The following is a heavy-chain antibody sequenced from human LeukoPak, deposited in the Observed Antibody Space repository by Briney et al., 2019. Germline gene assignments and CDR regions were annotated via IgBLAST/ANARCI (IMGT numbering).Heavy chain of an antibody. CDR3: ARAMASRWYYFDY. J-gene: IGHJ4*02. D-gene: IGHD2-15*01. CDR1: GFTVSSNS. Sequence: GGSLRLSCAASGFTVSSNSMSWVRQAPGKGLEWVSLIYSGGSTNYADPVRGRFTISRDNSENTLNLQMNSLSAEDTAVYYCARAMASRWYYFDYWGQGTLVTVSS. V-gene: IGHV3-53*01. CDR2: IYSGGST.